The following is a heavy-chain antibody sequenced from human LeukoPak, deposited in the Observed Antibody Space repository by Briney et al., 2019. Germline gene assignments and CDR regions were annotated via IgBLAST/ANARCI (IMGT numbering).Heavy chain of an antibody. D-gene: IGHD6-6*01. Sequence: PSETLSLTCTVSGGSISSSSYYWGWIRQPPGKGLEWIGSIYYSGSTYYNPSLKSRVTISVDTSKNQFSLKLSSVTAADTAVYYCARHPVHGSSSFWGQGTLVTVSS. CDR1: GGSISSSSYY. V-gene: IGHV4-39*01. J-gene: IGHJ4*02. CDR2: IYYSGST. CDR3: ARHPVHGSSSF.